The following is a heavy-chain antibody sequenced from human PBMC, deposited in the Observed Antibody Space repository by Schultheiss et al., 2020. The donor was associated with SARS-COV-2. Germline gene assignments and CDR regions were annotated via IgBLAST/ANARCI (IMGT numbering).Heavy chain of an antibody. Sequence: GGSLRLSCAASGFTFSSYEMNWVRQAPGKGLEWVSYISSSGTTIYYADSVKGRFTISRDNAKNSLYLQMNCLRAEDTAVYYCARDLCSGGSCYDYWGQGTLVTVSS. D-gene: IGHD2-15*01. V-gene: IGHV3-48*03. CDR1: GFTFSSYE. CDR3: ARDLCSGGSCYDY. J-gene: IGHJ4*02. CDR2: ISSSGTTI.